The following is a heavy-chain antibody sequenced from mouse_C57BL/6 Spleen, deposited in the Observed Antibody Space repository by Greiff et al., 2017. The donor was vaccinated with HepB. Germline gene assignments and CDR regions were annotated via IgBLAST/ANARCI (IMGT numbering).Heavy chain of an antibody. V-gene: IGHV1-64*01. J-gene: IGHJ4*01. Sequence: QVQLQQTGAELVKPGASVKLSCKASGYTFTSYWMHWVKQRPGQGLEWIGMIHPNSGSTNYNEKFKSKATLTVDKSSSTAYMQLSSLTSEDSAVYYCASYGSRYYYAMDYWGQGTSVTVSS. CDR3: ASYGSRYYYAMDY. CDR1: GYTFTSYW. CDR2: IHPNSGST. D-gene: IGHD1-1*01.